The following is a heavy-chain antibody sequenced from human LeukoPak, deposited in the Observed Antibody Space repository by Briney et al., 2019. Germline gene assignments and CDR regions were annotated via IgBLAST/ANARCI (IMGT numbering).Heavy chain of an antibody. J-gene: IGHJ6*03. V-gene: IGHV3-53*01. CDR3: ARGGKEVRGVVYYYYYMDV. D-gene: IGHD3-10*01. Sequence: PGGSLRLSCAASGFTVSSNYMSWVRQAPGKGLEWVSVIYSGGSTYYADSVKGRFTISRDNSKNTLYLQMSSLRAEDTAVYYCARGGKEVRGVVYYYYYMDVWGKGTTVTISS. CDR1: GFTVSSNY. CDR2: IYSGGST.